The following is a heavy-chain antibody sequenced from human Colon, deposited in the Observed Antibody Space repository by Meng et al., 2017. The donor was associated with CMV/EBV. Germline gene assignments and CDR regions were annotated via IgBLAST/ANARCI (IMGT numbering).Heavy chain of an antibody. J-gene: IGHJ4*02. CDR3: ARDPGGVGALSRCDY. D-gene: IGHD1-26*01. Sequence: GGSLRLSWAASGFTFSSYAMHWVRQAPGKGLEWVAVISYDGSNKYYADSVKGRFTISRDNSKNTLYLQMNSLRAEDTAVYYCARDPGGVGALSRCDYWGQGTLVTVSS. CDR2: ISYDGSNK. CDR1: GFTFSSYA. V-gene: IGHV3-30*04.